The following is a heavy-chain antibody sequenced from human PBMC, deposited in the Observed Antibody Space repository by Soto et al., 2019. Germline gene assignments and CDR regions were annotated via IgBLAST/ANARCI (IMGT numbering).Heavy chain of an antibody. CDR1: GYTFTSYG. D-gene: IGHD4-17*01. CDR3: ARDGNGDYYFDY. CDR2: MNPNSGNT. Sequence: GASVKVSCKASGYTFTSYGINWVRQATGQGLEWMGWMNPNSGNTGYAQKFQGRVTMTRNTSISTAYMELSSLRSEDTAVYYCARDGNGDYYFDYWGQGTLVTSPQ. V-gene: IGHV1-8*02. J-gene: IGHJ4*02.